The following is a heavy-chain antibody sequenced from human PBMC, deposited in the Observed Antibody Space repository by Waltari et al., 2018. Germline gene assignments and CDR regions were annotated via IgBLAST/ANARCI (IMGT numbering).Heavy chain of an antibody. J-gene: IGHJ6*03. D-gene: IGHD6-13*01. CDR3: ASSLRIAAAGTVGYYYYMDV. CDR2: IIPIFGTA. V-gene: IGHV1-69*14. Sequence: QVQLVQSGAEVKKPGSSVKVSCKASGGTFSSYAISWVRQAPGQGLEWMGGIIPIFGTANYAQKFQGRVTITADKSTSTAYMELSSLRSEDTAVYYCASSLRIAAAGTVGYYYYMDVWGKGTTVTVSS. CDR1: GGTFSSYA.